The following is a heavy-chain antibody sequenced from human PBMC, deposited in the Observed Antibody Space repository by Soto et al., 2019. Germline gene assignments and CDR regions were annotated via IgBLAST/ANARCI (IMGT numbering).Heavy chain of an antibody. V-gene: IGHV3-21*01. CDR2: ISATSEYV. CDR3: ARTASAGRTGYYGMDV. D-gene: IGHD6-13*01. Sequence: EVQLVESGGGLVKPGVSLRLSCAASGFTFSPYSMNWVRQAPGKGLEWVSYISATSEYVFYADSAKGLFTISRDNAKKSLDLRMDSLRAEDTALYYCARTASAGRTGYYGMDVWGQGTTVTVSS. J-gene: IGHJ6*02. CDR1: GFTFSPYS.